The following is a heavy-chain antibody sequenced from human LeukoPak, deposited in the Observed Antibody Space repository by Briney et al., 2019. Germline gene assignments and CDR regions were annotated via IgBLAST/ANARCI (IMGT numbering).Heavy chain of an antibody. CDR3: AEDLQGTYCDFWSGYSGWFDP. V-gene: IGHV3-30*18. D-gene: IGHD3-3*01. CDR1: GFTFSSYG. J-gene: IGHJ5*02. Sequence: GGSLRLSCAASGFTFSSYGMHWVRQAPGKGLEWVAVISYDGSNKYYADSVKGRFTISRDNSKNTLYLQMNSLRAEDTAVYYCAEDLQGTYCDFWSGYSGWFDPWGQGTLVTVSS. CDR2: ISYDGSNK.